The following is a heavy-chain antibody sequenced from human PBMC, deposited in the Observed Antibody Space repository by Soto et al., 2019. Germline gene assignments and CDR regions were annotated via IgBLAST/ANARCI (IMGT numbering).Heavy chain of an antibody. J-gene: IGHJ6*02. CDR1: GYTITGSP. D-gene: IGHD3-3*01. V-gene: IGHV1-58*01. CDR2: IVVGSGNT. Sequence: PVKVCFKAAGYTITGSPGQWVRQARGQRLEWIGWIVVGSGNTNYAQKFQERVTITRDMSTSTAYMELRSLRSEDTAVYYCAAVYDFWSGFPAGMDVWGHGTTVTVS. CDR3: AAVYDFWSGFPAGMDV.